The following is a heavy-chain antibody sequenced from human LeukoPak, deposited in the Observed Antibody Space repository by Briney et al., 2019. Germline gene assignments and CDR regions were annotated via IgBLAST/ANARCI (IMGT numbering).Heavy chain of an antibody. Sequence: ASETLSLTCTVSGGSISSYYWSWIRQPPGKGLEWIGYIYYSGSTNYNPSLKSRVTISVDTSKNQFSLKLSSVTAADTAVYYCARERRSGSYLYFDYWGQGTLVTVSS. J-gene: IGHJ4*02. V-gene: IGHV4-59*01. CDR2: IYYSGST. CDR3: ARERRSGSYLYFDY. D-gene: IGHD1-26*01. CDR1: GGSISSYY.